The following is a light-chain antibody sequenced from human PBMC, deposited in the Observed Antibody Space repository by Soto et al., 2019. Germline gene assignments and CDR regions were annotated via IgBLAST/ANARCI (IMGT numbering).Light chain of an antibody. CDR1: SSDVGAYNY. J-gene: IGLJ1*01. V-gene: IGLV2-14*01. CDR3: SSYTSATTYV. CDR2: DVS. Sequence: QSVLTQPASVSGSPLQSITISCTGTSSDVGAYNYASWYQQYPGEAPKVIIYDVSHRPAGVSNRFSGSKSGNTASLTISGLQTQDEADYYCSSYTSATTYVFGTGTKVTVL.